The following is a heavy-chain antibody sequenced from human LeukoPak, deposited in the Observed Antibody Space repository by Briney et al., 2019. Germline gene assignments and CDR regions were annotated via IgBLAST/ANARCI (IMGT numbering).Heavy chain of an antibody. D-gene: IGHD2-15*01. CDR3: ARDRDVVVVSAHYDAYDI. CDR1: GFTFRDYY. Sequence: GGPLRLSCAASGFTFRDYYMIWIRQAPGKGLEWISYISGPATTTHYTDSVKGRFAISRDNADNSLYLQMDSLRAEDTAVYYCARDRDVVVVSAHYDAYDIWGQGTLVTVSS. J-gene: IGHJ3*02. V-gene: IGHV3-11*01. CDR2: ISGPATTT.